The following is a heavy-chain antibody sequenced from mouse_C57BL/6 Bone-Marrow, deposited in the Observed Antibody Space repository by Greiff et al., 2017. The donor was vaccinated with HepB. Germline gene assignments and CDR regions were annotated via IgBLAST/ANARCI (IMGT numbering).Heavy chain of an antibody. Sequence: EVQLQQSGGDLVKPGGSLKLSCAASGFTFSSYGMSWVRQTPDKRLEWVATISSGGSYTYYPDSVKGRFTISRDNAKNTLYLQMSSLKSEDTAMYYCARHGLRLDYWGQGTTLTVSS. D-gene: IGHD2-4*01. CDR1: GFTFSSYG. J-gene: IGHJ2*01. V-gene: IGHV5-6*01. CDR2: ISSGGSYT. CDR3: ARHGLRLDY.